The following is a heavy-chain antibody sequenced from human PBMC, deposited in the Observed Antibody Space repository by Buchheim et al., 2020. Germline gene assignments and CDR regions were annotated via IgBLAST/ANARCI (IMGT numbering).Heavy chain of an antibody. CDR1: KFSFYDYS. CDR2: ISASGSSR. Sequence: EVQLLESGGDLVQPGGSLRLSCAAAKFSFYDYSMSWVRQPPGKGLEWVSSISASGSSRYYADSVKGRFTISRDNSNDTLYLQINNLRAEDTASYYCAKFGAPYYDSGVSGDAIDFWGQG. CDR3: AKFGAPYYDSGVSGDAIDF. J-gene: IGHJ3*01. D-gene: IGHD3-22*01. V-gene: IGHV3-23*01.